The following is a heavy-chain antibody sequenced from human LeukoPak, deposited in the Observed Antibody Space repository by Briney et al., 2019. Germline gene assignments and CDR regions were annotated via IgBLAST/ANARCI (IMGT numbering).Heavy chain of an antibody. V-gene: IGHV1-46*03. CDR2: INPSGGST. CDR1: GYTFTSYY. CDR3: ARVMGITIFGVVIYNWFDP. D-gene: IGHD3-3*01. Sequence: GASVKVSCKASGYTFTSYYMRWVRQAPGQGLEWMGIINPSGGSTSYAQKFQGRVTMTRDTSTSTVYMELSSLRSEDTAVYYCARVMGITIFGVVIYNWFDPWGQGTLVTVSS. J-gene: IGHJ5*02.